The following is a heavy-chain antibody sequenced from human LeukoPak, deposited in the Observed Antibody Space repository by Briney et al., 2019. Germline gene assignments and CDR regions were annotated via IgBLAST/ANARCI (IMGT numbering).Heavy chain of an antibody. J-gene: IGHJ4*02. Sequence: SETLSLTCSVSGGSVSSSTYYWGWIRQPPGKGLEWIGNIYYSGSTYYNPSLKSRVTMSVDTSNNQSSLKMHSVTAADTAVYYCARLSKGRFFDYIFDYWGQGTLVTVSS. CDR2: IYYSGST. D-gene: IGHD3-9*01. V-gene: IGHV4-39*01. CDR1: GGSVSSSTYY. CDR3: ARLSKGRFFDYIFDY.